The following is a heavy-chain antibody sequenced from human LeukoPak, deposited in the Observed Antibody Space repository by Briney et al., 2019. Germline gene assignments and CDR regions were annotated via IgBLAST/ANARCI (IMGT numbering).Heavy chain of an antibody. CDR2: ISGSGGST. CDR3: AVEYCSGGSCYSWRAPFGY. CDR1: GFTFSSYA. V-gene: IGHV3-23*01. D-gene: IGHD2-15*01. J-gene: IGHJ4*02. Sequence: PGGSLRLSCAASGFTFSSYAMSWVRQAPGKGLEWVSAISGSGGSTYYADSVKGRFTISRDNSKNTLYLQMNSLRAEDTAVYYCAVEYCSGGSCYSWRAPFGYWGQGTLVTVSS.